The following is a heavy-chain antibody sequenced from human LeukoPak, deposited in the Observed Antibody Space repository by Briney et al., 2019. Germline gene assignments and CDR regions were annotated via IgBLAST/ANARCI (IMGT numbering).Heavy chain of an antibody. CDR1: GGSISNTNW. D-gene: IGHD3-22*01. CDR3: ARESYYDSSGYSHDAFDI. J-gene: IGHJ3*02. Sequence: SETLFLTGSVSGGSISNTNWWGWVRQSPAKGLEWMGEVFDSGSTNYSPSLRSRVTISVDTSKNQFSLKLNSVTAADTAVYYCARESYYDSSGYSHDAFDIWGQGTMVTVSS. CDR2: VFDSGST. V-gene: IGHV4-4*02.